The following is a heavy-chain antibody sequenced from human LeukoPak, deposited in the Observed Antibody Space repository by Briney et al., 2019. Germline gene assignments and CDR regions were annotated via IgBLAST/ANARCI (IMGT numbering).Heavy chain of an antibody. CDR3: AKDIGDVGRRGYFDY. CDR1: GFTFSSYG. V-gene: IGHV3-30*02. D-gene: IGHD1-1*01. Sequence: PGGSLRLSCAASGFTFSSYGMHWVRQAPGKGLEWVAFIRYDGSNKYYADSVKGRFTISRDNSKNMLYLQMNSLRPEDTAVYYCAKDIGDVGRRGYFDYWGQGTLVTVSS. CDR2: IRYDGSNK. J-gene: IGHJ4*02.